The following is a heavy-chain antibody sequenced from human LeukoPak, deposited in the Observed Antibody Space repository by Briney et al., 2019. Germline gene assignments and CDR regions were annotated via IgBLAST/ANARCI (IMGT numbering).Heavy chain of an antibody. CDR3: TKDYIGGAATMFDC. CDR1: GVTFSSYA. V-gene: IGHV3-30-3*01. Sequence: GGSLRLSCAASGVTFSSYAMHWVRQAPGKGLEWVAVISYDGSNKYYADSVKGRFTISRDNSKNTLYLQMNSLRAEDAAVYYCTKDYIGGAATMFDCWGQGTLVTVSS. CDR2: ISYDGSNK. D-gene: IGHD1-26*01. J-gene: IGHJ4*02.